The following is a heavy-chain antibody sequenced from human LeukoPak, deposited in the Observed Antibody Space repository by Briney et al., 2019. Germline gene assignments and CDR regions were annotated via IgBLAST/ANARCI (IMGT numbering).Heavy chain of an antibody. CDR3: ARAGYCSGGSCYSYDY. CDR1: GGSISSYY. D-gene: IGHD2-15*01. Sequence: SETLSLTCTVSGGSISSYYWSWIRQPAGKGLEGIGRIYTSGSTNYNPSLKSRVTMSVDTSKNQFSLKLSSVTAADTAVYYCARAGYCSGGSCYSYDYWGQGTLVTVSS. CDR2: IYTSGST. J-gene: IGHJ4*02. V-gene: IGHV4-4*07.